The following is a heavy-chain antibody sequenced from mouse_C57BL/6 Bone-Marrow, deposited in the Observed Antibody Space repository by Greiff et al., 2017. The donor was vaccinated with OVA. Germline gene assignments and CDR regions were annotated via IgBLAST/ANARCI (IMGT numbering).Heavy chain of an antibody. D-gene: IGHD1-1*01. J-gene: IGHJ2*01. V-gene: IGHV5-6*01. CDR1: GFTFSSYG. Sequence: EVQRVESGGDLVKPGGSLKLSCAASGFTFSSYGMSWVRQTPDKRLEWVATISSGGSYTYYPDSVKGRFTISRDNAKNTLYLQMSSLKSEDTAMYYCERQPLPFTTLYYFDYWGQGTTLTVSS. CDR2: ISSGGSYT. CDR3: ERQPLPFTTLYYFDY.